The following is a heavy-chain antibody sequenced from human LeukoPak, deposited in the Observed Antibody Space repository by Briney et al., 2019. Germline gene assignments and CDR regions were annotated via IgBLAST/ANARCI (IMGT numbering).Heavy chain of an antibody. J-gene: IGHJ4*02. Sequence: GASVKVSCKASGYTFTSYDINWVRQATGQGLEWMGWMNPNSGNTGYAQKFQGRVTMTRNTSISTAYMELSSLRSEDTAVYYCARMVRGVRALLGLCYFDYWGQGTLVTVSS. CDR2: MNPNSGNT. CDR1: GYTFTSYD. CDR3: ARMVRGVRALLGLCYFDY. V-gene: IGHV1-8*01. D-gene: IGHD3-10*01.